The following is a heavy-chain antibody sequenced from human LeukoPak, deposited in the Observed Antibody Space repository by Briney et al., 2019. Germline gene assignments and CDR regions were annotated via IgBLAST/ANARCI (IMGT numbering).Heavy chain of an antibody. D-gene: IGHD3-10*01. CDR1: GFTFGDYA. Sequence: GGSLRLSCTASGFTFGDYAMSWVRQAPGKGLEWVGFIRSKAYGGTTEYAASVKGRFTISRDDSKSIAYLQMNSLKTEDTAVYYCTRDPTYGSGGDAFDIWGPGTMVTVSS. CDR3: TRDPTYGSGGDAFDI. CDR2: IRSKAYGGTT. V-gene: IGHV3-49*04. J-gene: IGHJ3*02.